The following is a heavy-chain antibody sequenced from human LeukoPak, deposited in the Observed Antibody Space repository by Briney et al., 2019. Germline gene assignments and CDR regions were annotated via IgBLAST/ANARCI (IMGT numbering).Heavy chain of an antibody. CDR3: AREMVFGEP. CDR1: GFTFINYN. Sequence: PGGSLRLSCAASGFTFINYNMNWVRQAPGKGLEWVSSISSSSVYKYYADSVKGRFTISRDNAKNSLFLQMNRLRAEDTAVYYCAREMVFGEPWGQGTLVTVSS. V-gene: IGHV3-21*01. D-gene: IGHD3-10*02. J-gene: IGHJ4*02. CDR2: ISSSSVYK.